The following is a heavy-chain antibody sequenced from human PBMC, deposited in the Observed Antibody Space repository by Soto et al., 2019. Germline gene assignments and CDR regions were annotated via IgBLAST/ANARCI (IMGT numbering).Heavy chain of an antibody. Sequence: QVQLQESGPGLVKPSGTLSLTCAVSGDSISSSKWWSWVRQPPGKGLEWIGEIYHSGSTNYNPSLEXRXXXSXXKSKNQFSLKLSSVTDADTAVYYCARGESQQQRDYWGQGTLVTVSS. D-gene: IGHD6-13*01. V-gene: IGHV4-4*02. CDR1: GDSISSSKW. J-gene: IGHJ4*02. CDR3: ARGESQQQRDY. CDR2: IYHSGST.